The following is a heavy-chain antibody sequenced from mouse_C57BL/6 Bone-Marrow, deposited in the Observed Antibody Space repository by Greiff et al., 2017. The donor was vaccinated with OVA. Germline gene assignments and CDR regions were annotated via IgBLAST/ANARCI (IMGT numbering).Heavy chain of an antibody. CDR2: IYPGSGST. CDR3: AAGYGSSYVGYFDV. CDR1: GYTFTSYW. J-gene: IGHJ1*03. V-gene: IGHV1-55*01. Sequence: QVQLQQPGAELVKPGASVKMSCKASGYTFTSYWTTWVKQRPGQGLEWIGDIYPGSGSTNYNEKFKSKATLTVDTSSSTAYMQLSSLTSEDSAVYYCAAGYGSSYVGYFDVWGTGTTVTVSS. D-gene: IGHD1-1*01.